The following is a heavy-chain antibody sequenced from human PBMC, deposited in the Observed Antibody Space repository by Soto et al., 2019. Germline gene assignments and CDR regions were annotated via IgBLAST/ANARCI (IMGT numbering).Heavy chain of an antibody. Sequence: QMQLVQSGPEVKKPGTSVKVSCKASGFTFTSSAVQWVRQARGQRREWIGWIVVGSGNTNYAQKFQARATITRDMYTSRAYMELSSRRYEDTAVYYCAADRPVTTDAFDIWGQGTMVTVSS. V-gene: IGHV1-58*01. CDR2: IVVGSGNT. D-gene: IGHD4-17*01. CDR3: AADRPVTTDAFDI. J-gene: IGHJ3*02. CDR1: GFTFTSSA.